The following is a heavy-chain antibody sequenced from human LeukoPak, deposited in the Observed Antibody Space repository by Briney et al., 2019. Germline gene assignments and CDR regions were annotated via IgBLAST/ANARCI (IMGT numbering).Heavy chain of an antibody. D-gene: IGHD2-2*01. V-gene: IGHV4-39*01. CDR1: GGSISSSGYC. J-gene: IGHJ6*03. CDR2: IDYSGNT. CDR3: ARLIRGYCSSTSCYARRLEFGRPNYYMDV. Sequence: SETLTLTCTVAGGSISSSGYCWGWIRQPPGKGLEWIGSIDYSGNTNYNPSLKSRVTIAVDMSKNQFSPKLSSVTAADTAVYYCARLIRGYCSSTSCYARRLEFGRPNYYMDVWGKGTTVTISS.